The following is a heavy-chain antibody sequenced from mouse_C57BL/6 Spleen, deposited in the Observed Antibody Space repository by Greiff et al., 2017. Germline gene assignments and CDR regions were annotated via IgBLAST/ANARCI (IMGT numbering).Heavy chain of an antibody. V-gene: IGHV1-76*01. CDR1: GYTFTDYY. CDR3: ARSKTAQAFFDY. J-gene: IGHJ2*01. CDR2: IYPGSGNT. Sequence: VQLQQSGAELVRPGASVKLSCKASGYTFTDYYINWVKQRPGQGLEWIARIYPGSGNTYYNEKFKGKATLTAEKSSSTAYMQLSSLTSEDSAVYFFARSKTAQAFFDYWGQGTTLTVSS. D-gene: IGHD3-2*02.